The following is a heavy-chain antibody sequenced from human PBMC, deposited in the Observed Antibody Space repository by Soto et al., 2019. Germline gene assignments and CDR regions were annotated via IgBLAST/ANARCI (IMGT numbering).Heavy chain of an antibody. V-gene: IGHV1-3*05. D-gene: IGHD3-10*01. CDR1: GYTFSSYA. CDR3: ARGGPPIDY. J-gene: IGHJ4*02. Sequence: QVQLVQSGAEEKKPGASVKVSCKASGYTFSSYAMHWVHQAPGQRLEWMGWINAGNGNTKYSQKFQGRVTVSRDTSASTAYMELSSLRSEDTAVYYCARGGPPIDYWGQGTLVTVSS. CDR2: INAGNGNT.